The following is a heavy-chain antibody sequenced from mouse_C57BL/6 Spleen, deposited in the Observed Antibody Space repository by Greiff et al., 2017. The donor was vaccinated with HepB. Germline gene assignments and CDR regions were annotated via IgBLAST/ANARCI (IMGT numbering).Heavy chain of an antibody. CDR2: IDPETGGT. CDR1: GYTFTDYE. D-gene: IGHD1-1*01. V-gene: IGHV1-15*01. Sequence: QVQLKQSGAELVRPGASVTLSCKASGYTFTDYEMHWVKQTPVHGLEWIGAIDPETGGTAYNQKFKGKAILTADKSSSTAYMELRSLTSEDSAVYDCTRNYGSSYYAMDYWGQGTSVTVSS. J-gene: IGHJ4*01. CDR3: TRNYGSSYYAMDY.